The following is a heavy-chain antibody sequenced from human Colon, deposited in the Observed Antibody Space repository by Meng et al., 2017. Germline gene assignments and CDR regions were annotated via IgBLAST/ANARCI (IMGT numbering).Heavy chain of an antibody. CDR1: GDSITYDNW. V-gene: IGHV4-4*02. J-gene: IGHJ4*02. Sequence: VDLQEAGPGLVKPSGTLSFTCAVSGDSITYDNWWSWLRQPPGKGLEWIGEIHHGRGTNYNPALRSRVTFSLDKSRNQLSLTLTSVTAADTAVYYCARNGFYSLGYWGPGALVTVPS. CDR3: ARNGFYSLGY. D-gene: IGHD3-22*01. CDR2: IHHGRGT.